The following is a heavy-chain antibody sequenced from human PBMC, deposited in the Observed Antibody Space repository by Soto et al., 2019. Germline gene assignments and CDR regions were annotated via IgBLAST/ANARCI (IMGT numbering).Heavy chain of an antibody. D-gene: IGHD6-13*01. CDR2: ISAYNGNT. CDR3: ASIAWYRSSRLSAGTFDY. CDR1: GYTFTSYG. V-gene: IGHV1-18*01. J-gene: IGHJ4*02. Sequence: ASXKVSCKASGYTFTSYGISWVRQAPGQGLEWMGWISAYNGNTNYAQKLQGRVTMTTDTSTSTVYMELSSLRSEDTAVYYCASIAWYRSSRLSAGTFDYWGQGTLVTVSS.